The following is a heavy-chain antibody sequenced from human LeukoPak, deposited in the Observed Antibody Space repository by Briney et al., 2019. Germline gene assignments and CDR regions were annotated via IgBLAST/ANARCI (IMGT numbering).Heavy chain of an antibody. J-gene: IGHJ5*02. V-gene: IGHV4-39*01. CDR1: GGPISSSSYY. CDR3: ACNGVADSNWFDP. D-gene: IGHD3-3*01. CDR2: IHYSGST. Sequence: KPSETLSLTCTVSGGPISSSSYYWGWIRQPPGKGLEWIGSIHYSGSTHYNPSLKSRVTISVDTSKKQISLKLSSVTAADTAVYYCACNGVADSNWFDPWGQGTLVSVSS.